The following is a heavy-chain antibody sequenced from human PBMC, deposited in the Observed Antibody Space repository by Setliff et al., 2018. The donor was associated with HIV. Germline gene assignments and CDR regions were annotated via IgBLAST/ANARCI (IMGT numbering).Heavy chain of an antibody. CDR3: ARRGGYGDYPLYFDY. J-gene: IGHJ4*02. Sequence: ASVKVSCKASGGTFSSYAVSWVRQAPGQGLEWMGGLIPLFGTPNYAQKFQGRITIAAVEATSTAYMELSSLTFDDTAVYYCARRGGYGDYPLYFDYWGQGTLVTVSS. V-gene: IGHV1-69*13. CDR1: GGTFSSYA. D-gene: IGHD4-17*01. CDR2: LIPLFGTP.